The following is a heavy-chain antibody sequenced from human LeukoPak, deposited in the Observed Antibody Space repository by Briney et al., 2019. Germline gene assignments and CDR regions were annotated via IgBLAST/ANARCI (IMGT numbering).Heavy chain of an antibody. J-gene: IGHJ4*02. V-gene: IGHV3-30*04. D-gene: IGHD3-3*01. CDR1: GFTFSRYA. CDR3: ARDPLDSWSGYCDY. Sequence: AGRSLRLSCAASGFTFSRYAMRWVRQAPGKGLEWVAVISYDGSNKYYADSVKGRFTISRDNSKNTLYLQMNSLRAEDTAVYYCARDPLDSWSGYCDYWGQGTLVTVSS. CDR2: ISYDGSNK.